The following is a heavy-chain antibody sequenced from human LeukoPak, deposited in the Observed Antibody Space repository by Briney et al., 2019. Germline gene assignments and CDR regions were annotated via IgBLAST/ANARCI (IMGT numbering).Heavy chain of an antibody. J-gene: IGHJ4*02. D-gene: IGHD2-15*01. CDR3: ARARASGRSGFDY. CDR2: ISSSSSTI. V-gene: IGHV3-48*02. CDR1: GLTVSSYS. Sequence: GGSLRLSCVASGLTVSSYSMNWVRQAPGKGLEWVSYISSSSSTIYYADSVKGRFTISRDNAKNSLDLQMNSLRDEDTAVYYCARARASGRSGFDYWGQGTLVTVSP.